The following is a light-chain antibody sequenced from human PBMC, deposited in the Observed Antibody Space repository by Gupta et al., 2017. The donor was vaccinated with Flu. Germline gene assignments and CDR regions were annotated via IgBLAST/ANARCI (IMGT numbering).Light chain of an antibody. CDR1: QSLNSW. CDR2: KAS. Sequence: DIQMTQSPSTLSAFVGERVTITCRASQSLNSWLAWYQQKPGKAPKLLIYKASILESGVPPRFSGSDSGTEFTLTISNLQPDDFATYYCQQYSGYSLTFGGGTKVEIK. CDR3: QQYSGYSLT. J-gene: IGKJ4*01. V-gene: IGKV1-5*03.